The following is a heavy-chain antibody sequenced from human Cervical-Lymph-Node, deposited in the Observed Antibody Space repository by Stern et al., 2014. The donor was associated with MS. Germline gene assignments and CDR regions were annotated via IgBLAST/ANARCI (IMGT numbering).Heavy chain of an antibody. Sequence: VQLVQSGAEVKKPGSSGNVSCKASGGTFSSSYAVSWVRQAPGQGLEWMGRIIPINGLPTCAQKFQPRLTITAAKSTSTVYMELSSLTSEDTAVYYCARGIVTNRPAATLHNLFDPWGQGTLVTVSS. D-gene: IGHD4-17*01. CDR2: IIPINGLP. J-gene: IGHJ5*02. CDR3: ARGIVTNRPAATLHNLFDP. CDR1: GGTFSSSYA. V-gene: IGHV1-69*09.